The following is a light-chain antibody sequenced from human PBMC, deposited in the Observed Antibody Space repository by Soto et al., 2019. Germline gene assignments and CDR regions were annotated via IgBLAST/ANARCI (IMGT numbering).Light chain of an antibody. V-gene: IGKV3D-15*01. Sequence: EIVMTQSPATLSVSPGERATLSCRASQSVSSNLAWYQQKPGQAPRLLIYGASTRATGIPARFSGSGSGTEFTLTISSLQSEDFAVYYCQQYNNWSWTFGQGTKADSK. CDR3: QQYNNWSWT. CDR2: GAS. CDR1: QSVSSN. J-gene: IGKJ1*01.